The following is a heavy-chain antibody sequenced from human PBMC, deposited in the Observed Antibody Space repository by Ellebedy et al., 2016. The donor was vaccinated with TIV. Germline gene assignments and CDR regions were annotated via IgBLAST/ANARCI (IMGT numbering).Heavy chain of an antibody. CDR1: GFTFADYA. CDR2: ISWNSGSI. V-gene: IGHV3-9*01. CDR3: AKPGRDAGYFQH. Sequence: GGSLRLSXAASGFTFADYAMHWVRQAPGKGLEWVSGISWNSGSIGYADSVKGRFTISRDNSKNTLYLQMNSLRAEDTAVYYCAKPGRDAGYFQHWGQGTLVTVSS. D-gene: IGHD3-10*01. J-gene: IGHJ1*01.